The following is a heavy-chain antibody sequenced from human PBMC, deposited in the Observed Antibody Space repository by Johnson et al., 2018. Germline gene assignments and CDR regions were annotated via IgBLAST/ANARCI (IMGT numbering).Heavy chain of an antibody. J-gene: IGHJ1*01. CDR3: TTVGIAAAGMGFQH. D-gene: IGHD6-13*01. CDR2: IKTKSAGGTT. V-gene: IGHV3-15*07. CDR1: GLSFSHVW. Sequence: VQLVEAGGGLVRHRGSLRLSCAVSGLSFSHVWMNWVRQAPGKGLEWVGRIKTKSAGGTTDYAAPVKDRFTIPRDDSQSTVYLQMNSLKTEDTAVYYCTTVGIAAAGMGFQHWGQGTLVTASS.